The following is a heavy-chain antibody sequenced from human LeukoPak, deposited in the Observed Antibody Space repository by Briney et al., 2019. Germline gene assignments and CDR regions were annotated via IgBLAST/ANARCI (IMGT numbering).Heavy chain of an antibody. D-gene: IGHD3-3*01. Sequence: PGGSLRLSCAASGFTFSSYSMNWVRQAPGKGLEWVSYISSSSSTIYYADSVKGRFTISRDNAKNSLYLQMNSLRAEDTAVYYCAREEVDDFWSGPTPCYYYGMDVWGQGTTVTVSS. V-gene: IGHV3-48*01. CDR1: GFTFSSYS. J-gene: IGHJ6*02. CDR3: AREEVDDFWSGPTPCYYYGMDV. CDR2: ISSSSSTI.